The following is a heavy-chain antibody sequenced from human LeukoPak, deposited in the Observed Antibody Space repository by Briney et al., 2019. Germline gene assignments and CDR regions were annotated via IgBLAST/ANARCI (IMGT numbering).Heavy chain of an antibody. J-gene: IGHJ4*02. CDR2: ISGSNGRT. D-gene: IGHD2-15*01. CDR1: GFTFSDYA. V-gene: IGHV3-23*01. Sequence: GGSLRLSCVVSGFTFSDYAMRWVRQPPGKGLEWVSGISGSNGRTYYADCVKGRFTISRDNSKNTLYLQMNSLRAEDTAVYYCAKSRARGDGSAGSIDHWGQGTLVTVSS. CDR3: AKSRARGDGSAGSIDH.